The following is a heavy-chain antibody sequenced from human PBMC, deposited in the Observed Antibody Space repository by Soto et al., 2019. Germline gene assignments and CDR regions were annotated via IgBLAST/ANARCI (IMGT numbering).Heavy chain of an antibody. CDR1: GGSISSYY. D-gene: IGHD3-10*01. CDR3: ARLAASPYGSGSSHYYYYGMDV. J-gene: IGHJ6*02. Sequence: QVQLQESGPGLVKPSETLSLTCTVSGGSISSYYWSWIRQPPGKGLEWIGYIYYSGSTNYNPSLKSRVTISVDTSKNQFSLKLSSVTAADTAVYYCARLAASPYGSGSSHYYYYGMDVWGQGTTVTVSS. V-gene: IGHV4-59*08. CDR2: IYYSGST.